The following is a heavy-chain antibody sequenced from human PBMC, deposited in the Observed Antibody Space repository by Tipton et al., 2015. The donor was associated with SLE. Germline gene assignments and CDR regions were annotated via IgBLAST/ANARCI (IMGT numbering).Heavy chain of an antibody. CDR1: GGTFSSYA. Sequence: QSGAEVKKPGSSVKVSCKASGGTFSSYAFSWVRQAPGQGLEWMGGIIAIFGTEDYAQKFQGRVTITTDESTSTAYMELSSLRYEGTAVYYCARDRSYYDILTGYYLYYHGKDVGGQGTTVTFSS. CDR2: IIAIFGTE. V-gene: IGHV1-69*05. J-gene: IGHJ6*02. D-gene: IGHD3-9*01. CDR3: ARDRSYYDILTGYYLYYHGKDV.